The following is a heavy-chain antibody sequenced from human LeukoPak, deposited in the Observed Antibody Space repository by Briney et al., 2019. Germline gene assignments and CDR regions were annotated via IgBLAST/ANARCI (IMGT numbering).Heavy chain of an antibody. CDR3: ARDGRSGPHFDS. D-gene: IGHD1-1*01. CDR2: ITNSGNSK. CDR1: EFTFSSYS. Sequence: PGGSLRLSCAASEFTFSSYSMNWVRQAPGKGLEWVSYITNSGNSKSYADSVKGRFTISRDNSKNTLYLQMNSLRAEDTAVYYCARDGRSGPHFDSWGQGTLVTVSS. V-gene: IGHV3-48*01. J-gene: IGHJ4*02.